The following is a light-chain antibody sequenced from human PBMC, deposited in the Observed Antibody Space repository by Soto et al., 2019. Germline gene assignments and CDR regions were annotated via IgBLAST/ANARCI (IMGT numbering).Light chain of an antibody. CDR3: SSYAGSNNLNV. V-gene: IGLV2-8*01. CDR1: SSDVGGYKY. J-gene: IGLJ2*01. Sequence: QSALTQPPSASGSPGQSVTISCTGTSSDVGGYKYVSWYQQHPGKAPKLMIYEVSQRPSGVPDRFSGSKSGNTGSLTVSGLQAEDEADYYCSSYAGSNNLNVFGGGTKLTVL. CDR2: EVS.